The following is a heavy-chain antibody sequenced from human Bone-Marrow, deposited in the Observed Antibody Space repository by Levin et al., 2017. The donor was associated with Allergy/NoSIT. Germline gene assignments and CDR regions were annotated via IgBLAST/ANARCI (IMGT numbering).Heavy chain of an antibody. CDR3: ARMVTGTTVRYFDY. CDR1: GGSISSSNW. CDR2: IYHSGST. V-gene: IGHV4-4*02. J-gene: IGHJ4*02. D-gene: IGHD1-7*01. Sequence: PGGSLRLSCAVSGGSISSSNWWSWVRQPPGKGLEWIGEIYHSGSTNYNPSLKSRVTISVDKSKNQFSLKLSSVTAADTAVYYCARMVTGTTVRYFDYWGQGTLVTVSS.